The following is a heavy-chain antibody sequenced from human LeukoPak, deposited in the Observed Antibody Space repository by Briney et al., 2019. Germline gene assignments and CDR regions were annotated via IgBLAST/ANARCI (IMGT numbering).Heavy chain of an antibody. CDR2: INNDGSNT. J-gene: IGHJ4*02. Sequence: GGSLRLSCAASGFTFITYWMHWVRQAPGEGLVWVSRINNDGSNTNYADSVKGRFTIYRDNAKNTLYLQMNSLRAEDTAVYYCARPSVAGPYFDFWGQGTLVTVSS. V-gene: IGHV3-74*01. CDR3: ARPSVAGPYFDF. CDR1: GFTFITYW. D-gene: IGHD6-19*01.